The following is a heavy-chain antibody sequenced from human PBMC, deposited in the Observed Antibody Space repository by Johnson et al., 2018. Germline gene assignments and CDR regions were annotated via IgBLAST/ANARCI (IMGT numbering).Heavy chain of an antibody. CDR1: GFTFSSYA. V-gene: IGHV3-30-3*02. D-gene: IGHD3-10*01. CDR3: AKGALITMVRGFQGYYMDV. J-gene: IGHJ6*03. Sequence: QEELVQSGGGVVQPGRSLRLSCAASGFTFSSYAIHWVRQAPGKGLEWVAVISHDGTNKYYADPVKGRFTIPRDNSKKTLYLQMNSLKVEDTALYYCAKGALITMVRGFQGYYMDVWGKGTTVTVSS. CDR2: ISHDGTNK.